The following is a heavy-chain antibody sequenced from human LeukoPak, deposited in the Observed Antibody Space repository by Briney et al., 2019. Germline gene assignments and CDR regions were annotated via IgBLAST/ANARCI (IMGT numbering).Heavy chain of an antibody. V-gene: IGHV1-2*06. CDR2: IDPNSGGT. CDR3: ASHIWFGELLDVY. Sequence: GASVKDSCKASGYTFTGYYMHWLRQAPGQGLEWMGRIDPNSGGTNYAQKFQGRVTMTRDMSISTAYMELSRLRSDDTAVYYCASHIWFGELLDVYWGQGTLVTVSS. D-gene: IGHD3-10*01. CDR1: GYTFTGYY. J-gene: IGHJ4*02.